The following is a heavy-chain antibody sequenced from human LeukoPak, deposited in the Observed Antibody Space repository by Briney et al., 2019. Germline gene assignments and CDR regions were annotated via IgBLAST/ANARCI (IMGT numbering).Heavy chain of an antibody. Sequence: GGSLRLSCAASGFSFDDYSMHWVRQAPGKGLEWVSLISWDGGNTYYADSVKGRFTISRDNAKNSPYLQMNSLRAEDTAVYYCARGYSGGDYWGQGTLVTVSS. CDR3: ARGYSGGDY. J-gene: IGHJ4*02. CDR2: ISWDGGNT. CDR1: GFSFDDYS. D-gene: IGHD5-12*01. V-gene: IGHV3-43*01.